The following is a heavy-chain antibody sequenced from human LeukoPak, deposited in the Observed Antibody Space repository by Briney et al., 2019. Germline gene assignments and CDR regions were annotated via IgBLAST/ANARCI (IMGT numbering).Heavy chain of an antibody. D-gene: IGHD3-10*01. CDR1: GFTLRSYT. V-gene: IGHV3-21*04. Sequence: GGSLRLSCAASGFTLRSYTMNWVRQAPGKGLEWVSSIGISSNKIYYADSVKGRFIISRDNAKNSVYLQMNSLRAEDTAVYYCAKDVAYYYGSGSYYYWGQGTLVTVSS. CDR3: AKDVAYYYGSGSYYY. CDR2: IGISSNKI. J-gene: IGHJ4*02.